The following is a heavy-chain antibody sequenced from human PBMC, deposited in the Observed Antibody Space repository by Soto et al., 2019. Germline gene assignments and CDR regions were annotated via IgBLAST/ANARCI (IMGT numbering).Heavy chain of an antibody. CDR3: ARGLRSTYYYYYYMDV. CDR1: GGSFSGYY. V-gene: IGHV4-34*01. CDR2: INHSGST. J-gene: IGHJ6*03. Sequence: SETLSLTCAVYGGSFSGYYWSWIRQPPGKGLEWIGEINHSGSTNYNPSLKSRVTISVDTSKNQFSLKLSSVTAADTAVYYCARGLRSTYYYYYYMDVWGKGTTVTVSS.